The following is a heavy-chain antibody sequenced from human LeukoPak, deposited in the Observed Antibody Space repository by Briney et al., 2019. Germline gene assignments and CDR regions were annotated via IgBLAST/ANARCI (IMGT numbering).Heavy chain of an antibody. Sequence: ASVKVSCKASGYTFTSYGISWVRQAPGQGLERMGWISAYNGNTNYAQKLQGRVTMTTDTSTSTAYMELRSLRSDDTAVYYCARDGRSEQLGTFDYWGQGTLVTVSS. D-gene: IGHD6-6*01. CDR2: ISAYNGNT. J-gene: IGHJ4*02. CDR3: ARDGRSEQLGTFDY. CDR1: GYTFTSYG. V-gene: IGHV1-18*01.